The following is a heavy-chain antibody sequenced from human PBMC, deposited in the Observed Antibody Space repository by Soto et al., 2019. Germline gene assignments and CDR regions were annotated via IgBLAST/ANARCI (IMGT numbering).Heavy chain of an antibody. Sequence: PGRSLRLSCAASGFTFSNAWMSWVRQAPGKGLEWVGRIKSKTDGGTTDYAAPVKGRFTISRDDSKNTLYLQMNSLKTEDTAVYYCTTDRWDRGGVGYYYYYGMDVWGQGTTVTVS. CDR1: GFTFSNAW. CDR2: IKSKTDGGTT. D-gene: IGHD3-10*01. CDR3: TTDRWDRGGVGYYYYYGMDV. V-gene: IGHV3-15*01. J-gene: IGHJ6*02.